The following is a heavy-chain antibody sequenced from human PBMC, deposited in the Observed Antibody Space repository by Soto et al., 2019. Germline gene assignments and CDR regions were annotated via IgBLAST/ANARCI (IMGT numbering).Heavy chain of an antibody. V-gene: IGHV1-18*01. CDR1: GYTFSNYG. J-gene: IGHJ4*02. CDR3: ATEPIYYNDGSGYYPLGH. Sequence: QVQLVQSGGEVKRPGASVKVSCKTSGYTFSNYGITWVRQAPGQPLEWLGWISLYSDGTNYAQKFQGRVSMTTDTSTTTAYMELRSLRSDDTAVYFCATEPIYYNDGSGYYPLGHWGQGTLVTVSS. CDR2: ISLYSDGT. D-gene: IGHD3-22*01.